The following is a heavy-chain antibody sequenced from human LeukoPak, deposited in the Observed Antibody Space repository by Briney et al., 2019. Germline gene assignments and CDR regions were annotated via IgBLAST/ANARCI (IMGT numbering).Heavy chain of an antibody. D-gene: IGHD6-13*01. J-gene: IGHJ4*02. V-gene: IGHV3-7*01. CDR3: AREGSSWYRREIDY. CDR1: GFTFSSYW. CDR2: IKQDGSEK. Sequence: GGSLILSFAASGFTFSSYWMSWVRQAPGKWLEWGANIKQDGSEKYYVDSVKGRFTISRDNAKNSLYLQMNSLRDEDTAVYYCAREGSSWYRREIDYWGQGTLVTVSS.